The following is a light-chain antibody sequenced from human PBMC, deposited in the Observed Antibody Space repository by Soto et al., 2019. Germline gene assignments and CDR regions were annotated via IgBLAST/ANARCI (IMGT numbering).Light chain of an antibody. Sequence: QSVLTQPASVSGSPGQSITISCTGTSSDVGGYNYVSWYQQHPGKVPQLMIYEVSNRPSGVSNRFSGSKSGNTASLTISGLXADDEADYYCTSYSSSSTLYVFGPGTKVTVL. CDR2: EVS. CDR1: SSDVGGYNY. CDR3: TSYSSSSTLYV. J-gene: IGLJ1*01. V-gene: IGLV2-14*01.